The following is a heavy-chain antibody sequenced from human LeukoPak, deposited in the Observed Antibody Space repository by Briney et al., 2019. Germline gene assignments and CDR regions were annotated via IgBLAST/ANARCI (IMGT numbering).Heavy chain of an antibody. CDR2: IYTSGST. D-gene: IGHD2-21*01. Sequence: SETLSLTCTVSGGSITSGSYYWSWIRQPAGKGLEWIGRIYTSGSTNYNPSLKSRVTISLDTSKNKFSLKLTSVTAADTAVYYCAREFAKAFDYWGQGTLVTVSS. CDR3: AREFAKAFDY. V-gene: IGHV4-61*02. CDR1: GGSITSGSYY. J-gene: IGHJ4*02.